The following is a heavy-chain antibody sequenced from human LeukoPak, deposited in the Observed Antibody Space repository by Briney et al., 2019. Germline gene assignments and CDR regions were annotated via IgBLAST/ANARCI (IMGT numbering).Heavy chain of an antibody. Sequence: SETLSLTCTVSGYSISSGYYWGWIRPPPGKGLEWIGNIYPTGSTYYNTSLKNRVTISVDKTKNQYSLKLSTVSAAATAVYYFARYPAIVGAGLDYWGQGTLVTVSS. CDR1: GYSISSGYY. CDR3: ARYPAIVGAGLDY. V-gene: IGHV4-38-2*02. CDR2: IYPTGST. D-gene: IGHD1-26*01. J-gene: IGHJ4*02.